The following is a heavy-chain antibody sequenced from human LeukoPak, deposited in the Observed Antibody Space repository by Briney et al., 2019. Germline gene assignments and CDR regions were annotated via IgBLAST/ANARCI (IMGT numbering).Heavy chain of an antibody. CDR2: IYHTGST. Sequence: PSETLSLTCSVSGGPITEYYWSWIRQPPGKGREWIGYIYHTGSTNYSPCLKSRVTMSVDASRNQFSLKLVSVTAADTAVYYCARDRGTTGYYYLDSWGQGILVTVSS. V-gene: IGHV4-59*01. CDR3: ARDRGTTGYYYLDS. D-gene: IGHD1-26*01. CDR1: GGPITEYY. J-gene: IGHJ4*02.